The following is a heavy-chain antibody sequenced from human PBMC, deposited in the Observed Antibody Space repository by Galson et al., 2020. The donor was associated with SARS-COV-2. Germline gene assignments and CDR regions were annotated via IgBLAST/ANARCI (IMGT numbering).Heavy chain of an antibody. J-gene: IGHJ2*01. Sequence: SETLSPTCTVSGYSVSTTNDWGWVRQPPGRGLEWVGSGYPSGTAYYNPSPKSRVTISVDTSKNQFSLRLDSVTAADTALYYCARQGVNMIVLVTVPGWYFDLWGRGTLVTVSS. V-gene: IGHV4-38-2*02. CDR2: GYPSGTA. CDR1: GYSVSTTND. CDR3: ARQGVNMIVLVTVPGWYFDL. D-gene: IGHD3-22*01.